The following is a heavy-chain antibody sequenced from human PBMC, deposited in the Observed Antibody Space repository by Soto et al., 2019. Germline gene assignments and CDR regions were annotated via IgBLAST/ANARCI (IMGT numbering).Heavy chain of an antibody. J-gene: IGHJ6*02. CDR2: IYPDDSDT. CDR3: ARKEGATVSCYYGMDV. D-gene: IGHD1-26*01. V-gene: IGHV5-51*01. CDR1: GYNFTNYW. Sequence: DSLKISCKGSGYNFTNYWIGWVRQMPGKGLEWMGIIYPDDSDTRYSPSFQGQVTISVDKSISAAYLQWDSLKASDTAMYFCARKEGATVSCYYGMDVWGQGTTVTVSS.